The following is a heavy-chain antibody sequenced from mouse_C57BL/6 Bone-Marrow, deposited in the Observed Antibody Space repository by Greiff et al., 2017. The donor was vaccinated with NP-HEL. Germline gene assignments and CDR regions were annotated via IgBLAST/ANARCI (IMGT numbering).Heavy chain of an antibody. CDR1: GYTFTSYW. D-gene: IGHD1-1*01. J-gene: IGHJ1*03. Sequence: QVQLQQSGAELVKPGASVKMSCKASGYTFTSYWITWVKQRPGQGLEWIGDIYPGSGSTNYNEKFKSKATLTVDTSSSTAYMQLSSLTSEDSAVYYCARVYYYGSSYPWYFDVWGTGTTVTVSS. CDR2: IYPGSGST. V-gene: IGHV1-55*01. CDR3: ARVYYYGSSYPWYFDV.